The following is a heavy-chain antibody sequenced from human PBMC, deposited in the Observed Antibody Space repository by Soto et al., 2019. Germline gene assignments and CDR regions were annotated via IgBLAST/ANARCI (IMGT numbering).Heavy chain of an antibody. CDR2: IIYSGGHI. J-gene: IGHJ5*02. Sequence: GSLRLSCAASGXTFSTYSMGWVRRAPGKGLEWVSGIIYSGGHIYYADSVKGRFTISRDNSKNKLYLQMNSLRAEDTAVYYCAKGGSRTRTYNWFDLWGPGTLVTVSS. D-gene: IGHD1-7*01. CDR1: GXTFSTYS. V-gene: IGHV3-23*01. CDR3: AKGGSRTRTYNWFDL.